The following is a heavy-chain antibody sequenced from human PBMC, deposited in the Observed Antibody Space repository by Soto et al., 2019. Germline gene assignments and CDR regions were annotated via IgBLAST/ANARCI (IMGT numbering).Heavy chain of an antibody. V-gene: IGHV4-61*01. CDR1: GGSVSGGTYY. J-gene: IGHJ5*02. CDR3: ARGIVVVPAAIRVSWFDP. CDR2: IYGSGST. Sequence: QVRLQESGPGLVKPSETLSLPCTVSGGSVSGGTYYWSWIRQPPGKGMEWIGYIYGSGSTNYNPSLKSRVTISVDTSKNQCSLKLSSVTAADTAVYYCARGIVVVPAAIRVSWFDPWGQGTLVTVSS. D-gene: IGHD2-2*02.